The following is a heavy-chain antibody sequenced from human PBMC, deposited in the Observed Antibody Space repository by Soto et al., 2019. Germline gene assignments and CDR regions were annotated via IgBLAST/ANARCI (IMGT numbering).Heavy chain of an antibody. CDR1: GYTFTSYG. J-gene: IGHJ4*02. V-gene: IGHV1-18*01. CDR3: ERDLSVAAVDY. CDR2: ISAYNGNK. D-gene: IGHD1-26*01. Sequence: QVQLVQSGAEVKKPGASVKVSCKASGYTFTSYGLSWVRQAPGQGLEWMGWISAYNGNKKYAQKLQGRVTMTTDTRTSTDYMELRSLRSDDTAVYYCERDLSVAAVDYWGQGTLVTVSS.